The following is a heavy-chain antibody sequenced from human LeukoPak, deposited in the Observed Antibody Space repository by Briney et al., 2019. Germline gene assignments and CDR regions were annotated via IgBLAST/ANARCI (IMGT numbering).Heavy chain of an antibody. Sequence: ASVKVSCKASGYSFVGYGITWVRQAPGQGLEWMGWFNPENGNTNYAQKVQGRVTMTADTSTSTSYMELSSLRSEDTAVYYCARDKYYDILTGSADAFDIWGQGTMVTVSS. V-gene: IGHV1-18*01. CDR2: FNPENGNT. CDR1: GYSFVGYG. D-gene: IGHD3-9*01. CDR3: ARDKYYDILTGSADAFDI. J-gene: IGHJ3*02.